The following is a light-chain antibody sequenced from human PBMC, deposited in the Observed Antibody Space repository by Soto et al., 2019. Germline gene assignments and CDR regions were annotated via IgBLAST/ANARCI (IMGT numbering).Light chain of an antibody. J-gene: IGKJ4*01. V-gene: IGKV1-39*01. CDR3: QQSFSPHALT. CDR1: QSISSF. Sequence: DIHMAQSPSALSGSVGDRVTVTCRASQSISSFLNWYQQKPVNPPQLLXYAASSFRYGVPSSFRGSESGTEFTLPISSLQTEDFATYYRQQSFSPHALTFGGGTKVDIK. CDR2: AAS.